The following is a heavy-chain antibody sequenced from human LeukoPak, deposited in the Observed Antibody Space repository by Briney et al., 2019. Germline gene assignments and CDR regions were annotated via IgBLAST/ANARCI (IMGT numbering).Heavy chain of an antibody. Sequence: ASVKVSCKASGYTFTSYDINWVRQATGQGLEWMGWMNPISGNTGYAQKFQGRVTITRNTSISTAYMELSSLRSEDTAVYYCARVVGVVVPAAYIDYYYYYMDVWGKGTTVTVSS. CDR2: MNPISGNT. V-gene: IGHV1-8*03. CDR1: GYTFTSYD. J-gene: IGHJ6*03. CDR3: ARVVGVVVPAAYIDYYYYYMDV. D-gene: IGHD2-2*01.